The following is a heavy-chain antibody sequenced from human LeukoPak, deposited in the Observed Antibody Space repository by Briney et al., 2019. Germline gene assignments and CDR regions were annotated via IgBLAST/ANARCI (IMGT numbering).Heavy chain of an antibody. CDR1: GGSISSSSYY. J-gene: IGHJ4*02. CDR2: IYYSGST. V-gene: IGHV4-39*07. Sequence: IPSETLSLTCTVSGGSISSSSYYWSWIRQPPGKGLEWIGSIYYSGSTYYNPSLKSRVTISVDTSKNQFSLKLSSVTAADTAVYYCARTGSSSWNFDYWGQGTLVTVSS. CDR3: ARTGSSSWNFDY. D-gene: IGHD6-6*01.